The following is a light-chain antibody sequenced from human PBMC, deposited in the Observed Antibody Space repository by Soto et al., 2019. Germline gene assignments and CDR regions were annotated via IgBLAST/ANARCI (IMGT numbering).Light chain of an antibody. J-gene: IGLJ1*01. CDR1: SGDIGKYDY. CDR3: SSFASTSHV. Sequence: QSALTQPASVSGSPGQSITISCTGTSGDIGKYDYVCWYQQHPGKAPKLMIYEVTGRPSGVSNRFSGAKSGNTASLTISGLQAEDEADYYCSSFASTSHVFGTGTKVTVL. V-gene: IGLV2-14*01. CDR2: EVT.